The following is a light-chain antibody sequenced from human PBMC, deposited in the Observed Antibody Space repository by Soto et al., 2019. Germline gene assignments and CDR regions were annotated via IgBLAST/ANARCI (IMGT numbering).Light chain of an antibody. CDR3: QQYGNWPYT. J-gene: IGKJ2*01. Sequence: EIVMTQSPATLSVSPGERATLSCRASGSVSSNLAWYQQKPGQAPRLRIYGASPRATGFPARFSGSGSGTEFTLTINSLQSEDFAVSHFQQYGNWPYTFGQGTKLEIK. CDR1: GSVSSN. CDR2: GAS. V-gene: IGKV3-15*01.